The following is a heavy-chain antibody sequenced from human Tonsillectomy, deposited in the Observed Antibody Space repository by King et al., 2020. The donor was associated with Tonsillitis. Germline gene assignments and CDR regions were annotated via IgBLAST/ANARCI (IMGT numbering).Heavy chain of an antibody. V-gene: IGHV3-30*18. Sequence: VQLVESGGGVVQPGRSLRLSCAASVFTFNTYGMHWVRQAPGKGLEWVATILSDGSYKYYADSVKGRFTISRDNSKNTLYLQMNSLRAEDTAVYYCAKATDTYGPLWGMDVWGQGTTVTVSS. CDR1: VFTFNTYG. CDR2: ILSDGSYK. D-gene: IGHD7-27*01. J-gene: IGHJ6*02. CDR3: AKATDTYGPLWGMDV.